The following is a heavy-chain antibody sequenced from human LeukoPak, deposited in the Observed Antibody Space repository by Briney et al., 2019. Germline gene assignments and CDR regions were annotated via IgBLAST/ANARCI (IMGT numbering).Heavy chain of an antibody. CDR2: IKQDGSEK. J-gene: IGHJ4*02. CDR1: GFIFSSYW. CDR3: ARGFYPDRTMIVVVVDY. V-gene: IGHV3-7*03. D-gene: IGHD3-22*01. Sequence: GGSLRLSCAASGFIFSSYWMSRVRQAPGKGLEWVANIKQDGSEKYYVDSVKGRFTISRDNAKNSLYLQMSSLRAEDTAVYYCARGFYPDRTMIVVVVDYWGQGTLVTVSS.